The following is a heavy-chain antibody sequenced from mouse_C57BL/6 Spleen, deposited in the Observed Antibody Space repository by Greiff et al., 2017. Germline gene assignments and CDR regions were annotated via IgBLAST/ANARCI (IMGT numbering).Heavy chain of an antibody. CDR2: INPNNGGT. V-gene: IGHV1-26*01. D-gene: IGHD1-1*01. J-gene: IGHJ4*01. CDR3: ARLTTVVPMDY. CDR1: GYTFTDYY. Sequence: VQLQQSGPELVKPGASVKISCKASGYTFTDYYLNWVKQSHGKSLERIGDINPNNGGTSYNQKFKGKATLTVDKSSSTAYMELRSLTSEDSAVYYCARLTTVVPMDYWGQGTSVTVSS.